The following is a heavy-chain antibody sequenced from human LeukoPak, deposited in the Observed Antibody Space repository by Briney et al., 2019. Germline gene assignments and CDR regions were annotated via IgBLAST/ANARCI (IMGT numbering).Heavy chain of an antibody. CDR2: IVPGFGTA. CDR3: ARWDAHYHEGDNWFEP. V-gene: IGHV1-69*13. D-gene: IGHD1-26*01. J-gene: IGHJ5*02. CDR1: GGTFPDYA. Sequence: ASVKVSCKASGGTFPDYAITWVRQAPGQGLEWMGGIVPGFGTADYAQNFQDRLTITADESTGTAYMELRRLRSEDSAMYYCARWDAHYHEGDNWFEPWGQGTLVTVSS.